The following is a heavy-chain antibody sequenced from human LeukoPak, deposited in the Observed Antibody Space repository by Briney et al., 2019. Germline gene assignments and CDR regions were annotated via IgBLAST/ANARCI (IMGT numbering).Heavy chain of an antibody. Sequence: GGSLRLSCAASGFIFSSYAMSWVRQAPGKGLEWVSYIRSSSNIIYYADSVKGRFTISRDNTKNSLYLQMNSLRAEDTAVYYCARDTSYGSGTSIPYWGQGTLVTVSS. D-gene: IGHD3-10*01. CDR3: ARDTSYGSGTSIPY. V-gene: IGHV3-48*04. CDR2: IRSSSNII. J-gene: IGHJ4*02. CDR1: GFIFSSYA.